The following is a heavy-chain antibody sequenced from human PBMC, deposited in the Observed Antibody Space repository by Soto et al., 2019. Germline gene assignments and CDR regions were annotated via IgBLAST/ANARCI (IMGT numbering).Heavy chain of an antibody. D-gene: IGHD3-3*01. V-gene: IGHV4-4*02. J-gene: IGHJ2*01. CDR3: ARFIPIFGVVIRYFDL. Sequence: QVQLQESGPGLVKPSGTLSLTCAVSGGSISSSNWWRWVRQPPGKGLEWFGEIYHSGSTNYNPSLNSRVTISVDKSKNQFSLKLSSVTAADTAVYYCARFIPIFGVVIRYFDLWGRGTLVTVSS. CDR2: IYHSGST. CDR1: GGSISSSNW.